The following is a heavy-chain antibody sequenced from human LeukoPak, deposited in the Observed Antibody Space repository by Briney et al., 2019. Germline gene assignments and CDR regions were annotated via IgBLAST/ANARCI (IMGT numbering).Heavy chain of an antibody. CDR1: GFTFSSYG. CDR2: IRYDGSNK. V-gene: IGHV3-30*02. CDR3: AKEEDGYNPGRGNY. Sequence: PGGSLRVSCAGSGFTFSSYGMHWVRQAPGKGLEWVAFIRYDGSNKYYADSVKGRFTISRDNSKNTLYLQMNSLRAEDTAVYYCAKEEDGYNPGRGNYWGQGTLVTVSS. D-gene: IGHD5-24*01. J-gene: IGHJ4*02.